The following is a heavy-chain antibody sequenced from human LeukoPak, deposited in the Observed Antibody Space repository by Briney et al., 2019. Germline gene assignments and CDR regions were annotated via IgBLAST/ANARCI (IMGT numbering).Heavy chain of an antibody. Sequence: SSETLSLTCTVSGGSISSYYWSWIRQPPGKGLEWIGYIYYSGSTNYNPSLKSRVTISVDTSKNRFSLKLSSVTAADTAVYYCARSLEGYSSSSRTFWFDPWGQGTLVTVSS. D-gene: IGHD6-13*01. CDR3: ARSLEGYSSSSRTFWFDP. CDR2: IYYSGST. V-gene: IGHV4-59*01. J-gene: IGHJ5*02. CDR1: GGSISSYY.